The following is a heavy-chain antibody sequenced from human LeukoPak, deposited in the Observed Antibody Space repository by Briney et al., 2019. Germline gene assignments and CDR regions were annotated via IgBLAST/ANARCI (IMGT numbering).Heavy chain of an antibody. D-gene: IGHD6-6*01. Sequence: GASVKVSCKASGYTFTGYYMHWVRPAPAQGLERMGWINPNSGGTNYAQKFQGRVTMTRDTSISTSYMELSRLRSDDTAVYYCASDYSSSTPNLGYWGQGTLVTVSS. J-gene: IGHJ4*02. CDR3: ASDYSSSTPNLGY. V-gene: IGHV1-2*02. CDR2: INPNSGGT. CDR1: GYTFTGYY.